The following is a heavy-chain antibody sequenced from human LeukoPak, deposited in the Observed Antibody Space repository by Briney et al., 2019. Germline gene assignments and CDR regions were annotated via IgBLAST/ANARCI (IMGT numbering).Heavy chain of an antibody. V-gene: IGHV3-33*01. D-gene: IGHD5-12*01. Sequence: GRSLRLSCAASGFTFSSYGMHWVRQAPGKGLEWVAVIWYDGSNKYYADSVKGRFTISRDNSKNTLYLQMNSLRDEDTAVYYCARDAVATIHAIGYFDYWGQGTLVTVSS. CDR2: IWYDGSNK. CDR3: ARDAVATIHAIGYFDY. CDR1: GFTFSSYG. J-gene: IGHJ4*02.